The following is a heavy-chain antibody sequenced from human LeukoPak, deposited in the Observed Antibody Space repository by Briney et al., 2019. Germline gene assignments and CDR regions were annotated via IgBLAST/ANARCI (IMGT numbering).Heavy chain of an antibody. Sequence: GGSLRLSCAASGFTFSSCEMNWVRQAPGKGLEWVSSISSSGTYVYCADSVKGRFTISRDNAKNSLSLQMNSLRADDAAVYYCARASSKQLAGYLPDGFDIWGQETMVTVSS. D-gene: IGHD3-9*01. V-gene: IGHV3-21*01. CDR3: ARASSKQLAGYLPDGFDI. CDR2: ISSSGTYV. J-gene: IGHJ3*02. CDR1: GFTFSSCE.